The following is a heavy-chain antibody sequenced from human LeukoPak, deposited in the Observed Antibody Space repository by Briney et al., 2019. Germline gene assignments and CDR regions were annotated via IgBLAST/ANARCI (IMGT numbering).Heavy chain of an antibody. D-gene: IGHD6-19*01. CDR3: ARSADSSGWYPDDY. Sequence: GGSLRLSCAASGFTFSSYAMSWVRQAPGKGLEGGAVIWYDGSNKYYADSVKGRFTISRDNSKNTLYLQMNSLRAEDTAVYYCARSADSSGWYPDDYWGQGTLVTVSS. J-gene: IGHJ4*02. V-gene: IGHV3-33*08. CDR2: IWYDGSNK. CDR1: GFTFSSYA.